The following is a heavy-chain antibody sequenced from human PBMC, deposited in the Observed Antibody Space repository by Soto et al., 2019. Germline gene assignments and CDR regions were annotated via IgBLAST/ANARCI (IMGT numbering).Heavy chain of an antibody. Sequence: SETLSLTCAVYGGSFSGYYWSWIRQPPGKGLEWIGEINHSGSTNYNPSLKSRVTISVDTSKNQFSLKLSSVTAADTAVYYCASVSGYGPKGNVPMKKNWFDPWGQGTLVTVSS. CDR1: GGSFSGYY. V-gene: IGHV4-34*01. CDR2: INHSGST. CDR3: ASVSGYGPKGNVPMKKNWFDP. J-gene: IGHJ5*02. D-gene: IGHD5-12*01.